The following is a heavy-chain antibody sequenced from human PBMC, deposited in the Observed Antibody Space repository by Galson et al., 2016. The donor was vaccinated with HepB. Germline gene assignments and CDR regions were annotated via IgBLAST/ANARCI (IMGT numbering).Heavy chain of an antibody. Sequence: SLRLSCAASGFTFNKYPMFWVRQAPGKGLEWVAVISYDGNNKYYADSVKGRFTISRDSSQNTLYLQTNSLRTEDTAVYFCARKSMAGPRSYFDYWGQGTLVTVSS. J-gene: IGHJ4*02. CDR3: ARKSMAGPRSYFDY. CDR2: ISYDGNNK. V-gene: IGHV3-30*03. CDR1: GFTFNKYP. D-gene: IGHD6-19*01.